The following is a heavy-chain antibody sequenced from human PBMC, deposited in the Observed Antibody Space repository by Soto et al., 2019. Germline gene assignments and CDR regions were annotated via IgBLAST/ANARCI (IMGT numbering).Heavy chain of an antibody. Sequence: GGSLRLSCAASGFTFSSYWMSWVRQAPGKGLEWVANIKQDGSEKYYVDSVKGRFTISRDNAKNSLYLQMNSLRAEDTAVYYCARDPQYYDFWSGYYYYYYGMDVWGQGTTVTVSS. CDR2: IKQDGSEK. V-gene: IGHV3-7*03. J-gene: IGHJ6*02. CDR3: ARDPQYYDFWSGYYYYYYGMDV. D-gene: IGHD3-3*01. CDR1: GFTFSSYW.